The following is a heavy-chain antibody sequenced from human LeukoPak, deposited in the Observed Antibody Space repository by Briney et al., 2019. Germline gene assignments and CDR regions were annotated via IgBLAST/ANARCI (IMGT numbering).Heavy chain of an antibody. CDR1: GFNSHNHW. D-gene: IGHD3/OR15-3a*01. V-gene: IGHV3-7*01. CDR3: ARDDFWGNDYYYMDV. Sequence: GGSLRLSCTASGFNSHNHWMSWVRQAPGKGLEWVANIKQDGSDQYYADSVRGRFTISRDNAKNSIFLQMNSLRDEDTAVYYCARDDFWGNDYYYMDVWGKGTTATVSS. CDR2: IKQDGSDQ. J-gene: IGHJ6*03.